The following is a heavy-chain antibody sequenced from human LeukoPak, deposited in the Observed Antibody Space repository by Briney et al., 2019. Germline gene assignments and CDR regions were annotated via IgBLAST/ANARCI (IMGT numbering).Heavy chain of an antibody. V-gene: IGHV3-30-3*01. CDR2: ISYDGSNK. CDR1: GFTFSSYA. D-gene: IGHD6-19*01. Sequence: PGRSLRLSCAASGFTFSSYAMHWVRQAPGKGLEWVAVISYDGSNKYYADSVKGRFTISRDNSKNTLYLQMNSLRAKDTAVYYCASLGWSWGQGTLVTVSS. CDR3: ASLGWS. J-gene: IGHJ5*02.